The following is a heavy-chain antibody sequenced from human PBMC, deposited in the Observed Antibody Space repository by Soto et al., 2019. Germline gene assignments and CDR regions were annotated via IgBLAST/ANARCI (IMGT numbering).Heavy chain of an antibody. CDR1: GFTFRSYS. J-gene: IGHJ4*02. Sequence: GGSLILSCAASGFTFRSYSMHWVRQAPGKGLEWVAVISYDGSNKYYADSVKGRFTISRDNSKNTLYLQMNSLRAEDTAVYYCARDLSQARHYDSSGYLPGYWGQGTLVIVSS. CDR3: ARDLSQARHYDSSGYLPGY. CDR2: ISYDGSNK. V-gene: IGHV3-30-3*01. D-gene: IGHD3-22*01.